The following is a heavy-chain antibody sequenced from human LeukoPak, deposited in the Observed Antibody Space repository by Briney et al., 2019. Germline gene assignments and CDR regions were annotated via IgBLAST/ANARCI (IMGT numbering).Heavy chain of an antibody. J-gene: IGHJ4*02. Sequence: SETLSLTCTVSGGSISSSTYCWGWIRQPPGEGLEWIGSICYSGSTFYNPSLKSRVTLSVDTSKNQFSLKLTSVTAAHTAIYYCARESGASCPFGFWGQGTLVTVSS. CDR1: GGSISSSTYC. CDR3: ARESGASCPFGF. D-gene: IGHD1-26*01. V-gene: IGHV4-39*07. CDR2: ICYSGST.